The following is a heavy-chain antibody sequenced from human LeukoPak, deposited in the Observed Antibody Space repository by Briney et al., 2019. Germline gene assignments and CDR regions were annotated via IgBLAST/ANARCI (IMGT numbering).Heavy chain of an antibody. CDR2: IYYTGNT. CDR1: GYSISSGYY. CDR3: ARQTGSGLFILP. V-gene: IGHV4-38-2*02. D-gene: IGHD3/OR15-3a*01. Sequence: SETLSLTCTVSGYSISSGYYWGWIRQPPGKGLEWIGSIYYTGNTYYNASLKSRVTISIDTSKNQISLRLTSVTATDTAIYYCARQTGSGLFILPGGQGTLVTVSS. J-gene: IGHJ4*02.